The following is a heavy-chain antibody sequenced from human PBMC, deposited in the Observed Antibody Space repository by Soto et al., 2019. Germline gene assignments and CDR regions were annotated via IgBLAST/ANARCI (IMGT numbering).Heavy chain of an antibody. CDR2: ISAYNGNT. CDR1: AFAVPSCC. CDR3: ARDSSSTSDWFDP. J-gene: IGHJ5*02. Sequence: APMEVSCKDSAFAVPSCCARWFRQAPGQGLEWMGWISAYNGNTNYAQKLQGRVTMTTDTSTSTAYMELRSLRSDDTAVYYCARDSSSTSDWFDPWGQGTPVPVSP. V-gene: IGHV1-18*01. D-gene: IGHD6-6*01.